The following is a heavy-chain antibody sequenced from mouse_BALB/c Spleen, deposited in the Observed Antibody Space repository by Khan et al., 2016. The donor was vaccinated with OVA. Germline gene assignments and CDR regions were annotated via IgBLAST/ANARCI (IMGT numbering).Heavy chain of an antibody. CDR2: IRLKSNIYAT. D-gene: IGHD3-3*01. Sequence: EVKLEVSGGGLVQPGGSMKLSYVVSGFTFSNYWMNWVRQSPEKGFEWVAEIRLKSNIYATHYAESVRGRFTISRDDSRSSVYLQMNNLGADDTGIYYCARGWDWYFDVWGAGTTVTVSS. CDR1: GFTFSNYW. CDR3: ARGWDWYFDV. V-gene: IGHV6-6*02. J-gene: IGHJ1*01.